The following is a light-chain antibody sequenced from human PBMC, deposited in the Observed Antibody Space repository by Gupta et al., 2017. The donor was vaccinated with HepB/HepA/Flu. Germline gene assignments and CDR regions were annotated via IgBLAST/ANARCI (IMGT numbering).Light chain of an antibody. CDR3: QQRST. CDR1: QSVSSY. CDR2: DAS. J-gene: IGKJ1*01. Sequence: EIVLTQSPATLSLSPGERATLSCRASQSVSSYLAWYQQKPGQAPRLLIYDASNRATGIPARFSGSGSGTDFTLTISSLEPEDFAVYYCQQRSTFGQGTRVEMK. V-gene: IGKV3-11*01.